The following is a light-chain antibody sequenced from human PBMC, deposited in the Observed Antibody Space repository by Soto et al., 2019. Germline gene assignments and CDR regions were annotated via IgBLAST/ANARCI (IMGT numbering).Light chain of an antibody. CDR1: QSVGVY. J-gene: IGKJ1*01. V-gene: IGKV3-11*01. CDR3: QQRSNLWS. Sequence: EIVLTPSPATLSSFPGDRVTLSCRASQSVGVYLGWYQQKPGQAPRLLIYDASNRATGIPARFSGSGSGTDFTLTISGLEPEDFAVYYCQQRSNLWSFGQGTKVDIK. CDR2: DAS.